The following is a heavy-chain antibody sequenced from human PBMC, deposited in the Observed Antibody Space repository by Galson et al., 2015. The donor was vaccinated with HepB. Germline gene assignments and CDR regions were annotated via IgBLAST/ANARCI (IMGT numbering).Heavy chain of an antibody. CDR2: ISGGGGTT. Sequence: SLRLSCAASGFTFNTYAMHWVRQAPGKGLEWVSAISGGGGTTYYADSLKGRFTISRDNSKNTLYLQMNSLRAEDTAVYYCAKTVLETTYFDYWGQGTLVTVSS. V-gene: IGHV3-23*01. J-gene: IGHJ4*02. CDR3: AKTVLETTYFDY. CDR1: GFTFNTYA. D-gene: IGHD4-11*01.